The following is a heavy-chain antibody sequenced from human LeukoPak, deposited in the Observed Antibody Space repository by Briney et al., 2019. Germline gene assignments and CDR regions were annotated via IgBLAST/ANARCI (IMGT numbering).Heavy chain of an antibody. J-gene: IGHJ4*02. CDR2: INPNSGGT. CDR3: ARAAYYYDGSGYYLGD. Sequence: ASVKVSCKASGYTFTDYYMHWVRQAPGQRLEWMGRINPNSGGTNYAQKFQARVTMTRDTSISTAYMELSRLRSDDTALYYCARAAYYYDGSGYYLGDWGQGTLVTVSS. D-gene: IGHD3-22*01. CDR1: GYTFTDYY. V-gene: IGHV1-2*06.